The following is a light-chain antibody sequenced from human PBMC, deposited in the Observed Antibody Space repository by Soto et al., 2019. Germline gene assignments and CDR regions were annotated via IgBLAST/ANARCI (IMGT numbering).Light chain of an antibody. Sequence: QSVLTQPPSVSGAPGQRVTISCTASSSNIGAGYDVHWYQQLPGTAPKLLIYGNSNRPSGVPDRFSGSKSGTSASLAITGLQAEDEADYYCQSYDSSLGDLWVFGGGTKLTVL. V-gene: IGLV1-40*01. CDR2: GNS. J-gene: IGLJ3*02. CDR3: QSYDSSLGDLWV. CDR1: SSNIGAGYD.